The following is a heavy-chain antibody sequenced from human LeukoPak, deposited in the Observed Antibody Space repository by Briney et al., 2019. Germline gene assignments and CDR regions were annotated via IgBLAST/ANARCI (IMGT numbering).Heavy chain of an antibody. D-gene: IGHD6-13*01. J-gene: IGHJ5*02. CDR3: ARVAYSSSWYGGVDWFDP. Sequence: GASVKVSCKASGGTFSSYAISWVQQAPGQGLEWMGWISAYNGNTNYAQKFQGRVTITRNTSISTAYMELSSLRSEDTAVYYCARVAYSSSWYGGVDWFDPWGQGTLVTVSS. CDR2: ISAYNGNT. V-gene: IGHV1-8*03. CDR1: GGTFSSYA.